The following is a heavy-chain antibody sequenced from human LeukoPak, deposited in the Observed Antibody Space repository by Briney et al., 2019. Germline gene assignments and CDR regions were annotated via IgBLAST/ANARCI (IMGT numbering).Heavy chain of an antibody. J-gene: IGHJ4*02. V-gene: IGHV4-59*08. D-gene: IGHD4-17*01. CDR1: GGSISSYY. Sequence: PSETLSLTCTVSGGSISSYYWSWIRQPPGKGLEWIGYIYYSGSTNYNPSLKSRVTISIDTSKNQFSLKLSSGTAADTAVYYCARGTTVTTPDYWGQGTLVAVSS. CDR3: ARGTTVTTPDY. CDR2: IYYSGST.